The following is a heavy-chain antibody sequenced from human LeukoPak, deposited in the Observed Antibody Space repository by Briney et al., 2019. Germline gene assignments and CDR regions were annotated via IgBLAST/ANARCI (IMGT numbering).Heavy chain of an antibody. Sequence: GSSLRLSCSTSGFTFSTYSIHWVRQAPGKGLEWVAVLSYDGSTKYFAESVKGRFAISRDNSQNTLYLQLNNLTAEDTAVYYCTRVRVPSRVLLPYFDYWGQGTLVTVSS. J-gene: IGHJ4*02. CDR2: LSYDGSTK. D-gene: IGHD3-10*01. V-gene: IGHV3-30*01. CDR3: TRVRVPSRVLLPYFDY. CDR1: GFTFSTYS.